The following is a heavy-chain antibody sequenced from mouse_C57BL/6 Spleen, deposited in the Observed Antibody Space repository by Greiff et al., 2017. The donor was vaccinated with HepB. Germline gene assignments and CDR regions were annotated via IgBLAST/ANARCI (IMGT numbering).Heavy chain of an antibody. Sequence: VQLQQSGAELVKPGASVKLSCKASGYTFTSYWMHWVKQRPGQGLEWIGMIHPNSGSTNYNEKFKSKATLTVDKSSSTAYMQLSSLTSEDSAVYYCARSRVTTDYFDYWGQGTTFTVSS. CDR1: GYTFTSYW. CDR2: IHPNSGST. CDR3: ARSRVTTDYFDY. J-gene: IGHJ2*01. D-gene: IGHD1-1*01. V-gene: IGHV1-64*01.